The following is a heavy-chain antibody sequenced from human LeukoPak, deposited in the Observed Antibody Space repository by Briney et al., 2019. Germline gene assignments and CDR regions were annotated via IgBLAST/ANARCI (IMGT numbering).Heavy chain of an antibody. V-gene: IGHV3-7*01. D-gene: IGHD6-19*01. CDR2: IRQDGSEK. J-gene: IGHJ6*02. CDR3: ARGTYSSGWGRNYYYGMDV. CDR1: GFTFSSYW. Sequence: PGGSLRLSCAASGFTFSSYWMSWVRQAPGKGLEWVANIRQDGSEKYYVDSAKGRFTISRDNAKNSLYLQMNSLRAEDTAVYYCARGTYSSGWGRNYYYGMDVWGQGTTVTVSS.